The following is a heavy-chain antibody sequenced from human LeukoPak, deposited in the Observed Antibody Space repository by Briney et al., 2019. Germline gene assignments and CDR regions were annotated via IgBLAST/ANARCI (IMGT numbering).Heavy chain of an antibody. CDR2: IYSGGST. CDR1: GFTVSSNY. V-gene: IGHV3-53*01. D-gene: IGHD5/OR15-5a*01. J-gene: IGHJ6*03. Sequence: GGSLRLSCAASGFTVSSNYMSWVRQAPGKGLEWVSVIYSGGSTYYADSVKGRFTISRDNSKNTLYLQMNSLRAEDTAVYYCARGSGYSVHYYMDVWGKGTTVTVSS. CDR3: ARGSGYSVHYYMDV.